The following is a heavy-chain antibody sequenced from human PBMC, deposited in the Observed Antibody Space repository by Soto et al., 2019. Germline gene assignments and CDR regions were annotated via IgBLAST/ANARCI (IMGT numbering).Heavy chain of an antibody. J-gene: IGHJ4*02. CDR2: ISAYNGNT. D-gene: IGHD3-9*01. CDR1: GYTFTSYG. Sequence: ASVKVSCKASGYTFTSYGISWVRQAPGQGLEWMGWISAYNGNTNYAQKLQGRVTMTTDTSTSTAYMELRSLRSDDTAVYYCAVDAYYDILTGYPVFDYWGQGTLVTAPQ. CDR3: AVDAYYDILTGYPVFDY. V-gene: IGHV1-18*04.